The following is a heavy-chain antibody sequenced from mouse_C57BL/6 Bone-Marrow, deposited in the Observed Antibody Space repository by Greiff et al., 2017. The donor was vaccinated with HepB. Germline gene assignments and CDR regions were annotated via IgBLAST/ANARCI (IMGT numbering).Heavy chain of an antibody. D-gene: IGHD4-1*01. V-gene: IGHV1-76*01. CDR2: IYPGSGNT. J-gene: IGHJ2*01. CDR1: GYTFTDYY. CDR3: AAMAGETGHFDY. Sequence: QVQLQQSGAELVRPGASVKLSCKASGYTFTDYYINWVKQRPGQGLEWIARIYPGSGNTYYNEKFKGKATLTAEKSSSTAYMQLSSLTSEDSAVYFWAAMAGETGHFDYWGQGTTLTVSS.